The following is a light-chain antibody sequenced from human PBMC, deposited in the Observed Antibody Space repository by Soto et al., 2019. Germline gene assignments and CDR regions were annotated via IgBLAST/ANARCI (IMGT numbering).Light chain of an antibody. CDR3: SSYTGDNSVV. Sequence: QSLPAQPPSVSGSPGQSVTISCTRTISDVGGYIYVSWYQHHPGKAPKLLISDVTKRPSWVPDRFSGSKSGNTASLTISALQAEDEADYYCSSYTGDNSVVFGGGTMVTV. CDR1: ISDVGGYIY. V-gene: IGLV2-11*01. CDR2: DVT. J-gene: IGLJ3*02.